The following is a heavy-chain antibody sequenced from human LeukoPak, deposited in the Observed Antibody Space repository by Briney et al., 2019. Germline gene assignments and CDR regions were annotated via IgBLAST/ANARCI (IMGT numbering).Heavy chain of an antibody. Sequence: GGSLRLSWAASGFTFRNAWTSWVRQAPGKGLEWVGRVKSKTDGGTTDYAAPVKGRFTISRDDSKNTLYLQMDGLKTDDTAVYYCTTAGPSGSYYEIVNYWGQGTLVTVSS. CDR1: GFTFRNAW. V-gene: IGHV3-15*01. CDR2: VKSKTDGGTT. D-gene: IGHD1-26*01. J-gene: IGHJ4*02. CDR3: TTAGPSGSYYEIVNY.